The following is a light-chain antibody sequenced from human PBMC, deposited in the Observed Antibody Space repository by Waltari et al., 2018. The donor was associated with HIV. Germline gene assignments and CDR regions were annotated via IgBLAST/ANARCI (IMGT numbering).Light chain of an antibody. CDR1: SSNIGAVYD. CDR2: GNS. J-gene: IGLJ3*02. CDR3: QSYDSSLREV. Sequence: QSVLTQPPSVSGAPGQRVTISCTGSSSNIGAVYDVHWYQQLPGTAPKLLIYGNSNRPSGVPDRFSGSKSGTSASLAITGLQAEDEADYYCQSYDSSLREVFGGG. V-gene: IGLV1-40*01.